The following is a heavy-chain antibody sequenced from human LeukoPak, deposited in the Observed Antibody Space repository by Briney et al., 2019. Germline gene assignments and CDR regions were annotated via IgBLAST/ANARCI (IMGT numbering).Heavy chain of an antibody. D-gene: IGHD6-19*01. J-gene: IGHJ3*02. V-gene: IGHV4-59*01. Sequence: ASETLSLTCTVSGGSISSYYWSWIRQPPGKGLEWIVYIYYSGSTNYNPSLNSRVTISVDTSQNQFSLKLSSVTAADTAVYYCGRISRGGQWLVYTDAFDIWGQGTMVTVSS. CDR2: IYYSGST. CDR3: GRISRGGQWLVYTDAFDI. CDR1: GGSISSYY.